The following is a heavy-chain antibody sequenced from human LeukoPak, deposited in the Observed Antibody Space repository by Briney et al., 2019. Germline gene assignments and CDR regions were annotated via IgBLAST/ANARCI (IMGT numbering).Heavy chain of an antibody. Sequence: SETLSLTCTVSGGSISSYYWSWIRQPPGKGLEWIGYIYYSGSTNYNPSLKSRVTISVDTSKNQFSLKLNSVTAADTAVYYCAKTGLRQYYYMDVWGNGTTVTVSS. V-gene: IGHV4-59*12. CDR3: AKTGLRQYYYMDV. CDR1: GGSISSYY. CDR2: IYYSGST. J-gene: IGHJ6*03. D-gene: IGHD1-1*01.